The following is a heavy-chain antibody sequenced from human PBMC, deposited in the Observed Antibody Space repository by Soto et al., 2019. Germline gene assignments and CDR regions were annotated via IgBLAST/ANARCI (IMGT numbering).Heavy chain of an antibody. D-gene: IGHD3-3*01. J-gene: IGHJ6*02. Sequence: PSETLSLTCTVSGGSISSGGYYWSWIRQHPGKGLEWIGYIYYSGSTYYNPSLKSRVTISVDTSKNQFSLKLSSVTAEDTAVYYCAKTGIFGVVISNYYYYGMDVWGQGTTVTVSS. V-gene: IGHV4-31*03. CDR1: GGSISSGGYY. CDR3: AKTGIFGVVISNYYYYGMDV. CDR2: IYYSGST.